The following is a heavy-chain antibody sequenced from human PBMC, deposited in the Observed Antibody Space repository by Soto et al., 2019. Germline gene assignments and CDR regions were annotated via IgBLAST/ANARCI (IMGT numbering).Heavy chain of an antibody. CDR3: ARVGSRSSVSAFDL. Sequence: GGSLRLSCAASGFTFSDYYMSWIRQAPGKGLEWVSYVSTSGSTIYYADSVKGRFTISRDNAKNSLYLQMNSLRAEETAVYYCARVGSRSSVSAFDLWGQGTMVTVSS. D-gene: IGHD6-6*01. J-gene: IGHJ3*01. CDR2: VSTSGSTI. V-gene: IGHV3-11*01. CDR1: GFTFSDYY.